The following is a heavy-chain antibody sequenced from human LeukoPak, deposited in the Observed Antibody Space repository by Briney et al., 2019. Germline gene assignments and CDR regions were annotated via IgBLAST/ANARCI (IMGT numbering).Heavy chain of an antibody. Sequence: AGESLKISCKGSGYSFTTYWIGWVRQMPGKGLEWMGIIYPGDSDTRYSPSFQGQVTISADRSITTAYLQWRSLKASDTAMYYCATSWGHDYGDYFDYWGQGTLVTVSS. J-gene: IGHJ4*02. CDR2: IYPGDSDT. CDR1: GYSFTTYW. V-gene: IGHV5-51*01. D-gene: IGHD4-17*01. CDR3: ATSWGHDYGDYFDY.